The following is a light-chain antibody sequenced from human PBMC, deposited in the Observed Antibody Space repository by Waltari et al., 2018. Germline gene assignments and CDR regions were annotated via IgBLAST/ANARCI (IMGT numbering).Light chain of an antibody. CDR3: QQYGTSPTWT. J-gene: IGKJ1*01. V-gene: IGKV3-20*01. Sequence: EIVLTQSPDTLSLSPGARATLSCRASQSGSGSYLAWYQQKPGQAPRLPISDASSRATDIPDRFSGSGSGTDFTLTISRLEPEDFAVYYCQQYGTSPTWTFGQGTKVEIK. CDR1: QSGSGSY. CDR2: DAS.